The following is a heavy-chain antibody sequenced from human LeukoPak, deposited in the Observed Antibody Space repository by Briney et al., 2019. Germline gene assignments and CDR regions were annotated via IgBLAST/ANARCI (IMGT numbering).Heavy chain of an antibody. Sequence: PGGSLRLSCTASGFTFSSYAMHWVRQAPGKGLEYVSAIDSNGGRTNYANSVKGRFTISRDNSKNTLYLQMGRLRADDMAVYYCARAGQYSTWNYGYYFDYWGQGALVTVSS. J-gene: IGHJ4*02. CDR1: GFTFSSYA. CDR2: IDSNGGRT. CDR3: ARAGQYSTWNYGYYFDY. D-gene: IGHD1-7*01. V-gene: IGHV3-64*01.